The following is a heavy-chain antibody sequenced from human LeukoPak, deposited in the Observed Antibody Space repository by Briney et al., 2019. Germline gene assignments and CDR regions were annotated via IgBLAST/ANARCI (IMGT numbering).Heavy chain of an antibody. Sequence: SETLSLTCTVSGGSISSSSYYWGWIRQPPGKGLEWIGSIYYSGSTYYNPSLKSRATISVDTSKNQFSLKLSSVTAADTAVYYCARDRSDYDFWSSDYYYYMDVWGKGTTVTVSS. CDR2: IYYSGST. J-gene: IGHJ6*03. V-gene: IGHV4-39*07. CDR3: ARDRSDYDFWSSDYYYYMDV. CDR1: GGSISSSSYY. D-gene: IGHD3-3*01.